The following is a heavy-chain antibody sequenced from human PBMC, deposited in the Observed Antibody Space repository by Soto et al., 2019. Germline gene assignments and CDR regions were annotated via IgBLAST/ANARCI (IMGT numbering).Heavy chain of an antibody. CDR3: ARGAFYDSSGYFLSPYYYYGMDF. CDR2: IWYDGSNK. D-gene: IGHD3-22*01. J-gene: IGHJ6*02. CDR1: GFTFSSYG. V-gene: IGHV3-33*01. Sequence: QVQLVESGGGVVQPGRSLRLSCAASGFTFSSYGMHWVRQAPGKGLEWVAVIWYDGSNKYYADSVKGRFTISRDNSKNTLYLQMNSLRAEDTAVYYCARGAFYDSSGYFLSPYYYYGMDFWGQGTTVTVSS.